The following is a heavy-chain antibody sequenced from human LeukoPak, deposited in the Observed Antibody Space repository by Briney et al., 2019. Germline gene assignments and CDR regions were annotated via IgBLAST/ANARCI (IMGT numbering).Heavy chain of an antibody. D-gene: IGHD3-22*01. CDR1: GFTFSSFG. CDR2: IGDNGSDK. CDR3: ARASYYYDSSGGYAFDI. Sequence: QSGRSLILSCAASGFTFSSFGMHWVRRAPGKGLEWVAVIGDNGSDKYYADSVKGRFTISRDTSRNMLYLQMNSLRAEDTALFYCARASYYYDSSGGYAFDIWGQGTMVTVSS. V-gene: IGHV3-33*01. J-gene: IGHJ3*02.